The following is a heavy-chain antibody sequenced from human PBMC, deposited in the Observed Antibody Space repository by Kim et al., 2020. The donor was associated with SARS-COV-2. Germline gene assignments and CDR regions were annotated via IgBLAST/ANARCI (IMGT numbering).Heavy chain of an antibody. Sequence: GGSLRLSCAASGFTFSSYAMHWVRQAPGKGLEWVAVISYDGSNKYYADSVKGRFTISRDNSKNTLYLQMNSLRAEDTAVYYCAKETAAAGIYGMDVWGQGTTVTVSS. CDR1: GFTFSSYA. CDR2: ISYDGSNK. J-gene: IGHJ6*02. CDR3: AKETAAAGIYGMDV. V-gene: IGHV3-30*18. D-gene: IGHD6-13*01.